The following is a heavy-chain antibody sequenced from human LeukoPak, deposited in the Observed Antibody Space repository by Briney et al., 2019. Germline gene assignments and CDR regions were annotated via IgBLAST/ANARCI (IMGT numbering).Heavy chain of an antibody. D-gene: IGHD6-6*01. Sequence: GRSLRLSCAASGFTFSNYGMHWVRQAPGKGPEWVADIRDDGSNRLYADSVKGRFTSSRDNSKNTLYQQMNSLRAEDTAVYYCARDQSITARPALDYWGQGTLVTVSS. J-gene: IGHJ4*02. CDR2: IRDDGSNR. CDR3: ARDQSITARPALDY. CDR1: GFTFSNYG. V-gene: IGHV3-33*01.